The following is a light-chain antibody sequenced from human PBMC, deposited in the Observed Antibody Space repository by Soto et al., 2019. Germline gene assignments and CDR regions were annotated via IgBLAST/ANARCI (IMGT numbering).Light chain of an antibody. Sequence: EIVMTQSPATLSVSPGERATLSCRASQSVSSNLAWYQQKPGQAPRLLTYGASTRATGIPARFSGSGSGTEFTLTLSSLQSEDFAVYYCQQYNNSPPWTFGHGTKVEIK. CDR2: GAS. CDR3: QQYNNSPPWT. V-gene: IGKV3-15*01. CDR1: QSVSSN. J-gene: IGKJ1*01.